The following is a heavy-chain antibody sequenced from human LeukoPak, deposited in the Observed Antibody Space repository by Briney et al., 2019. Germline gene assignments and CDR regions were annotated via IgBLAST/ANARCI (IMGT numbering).Heavy chain of an antibody. CDR1: GGSISRSSYY. CDR2: INHSGST. Sequence: PSETLSLTCTVSGGSISRSSYYWSWIRQPPGKGLEWIGEINHSGSTNYNPSLKSRVTISVDTSKNQFSLKLSSVTAADTAVYYCARRQRNPLKGAYDFWSGYYNGYFDYWGQGTLVTVSS. D-gene: IGHD3-3*01. J-gene: IGHJ4*02. V-gene: IGHV4-39*07. CDR3: ARRQRNPLKGAYDFWSGYYNGYFDY.